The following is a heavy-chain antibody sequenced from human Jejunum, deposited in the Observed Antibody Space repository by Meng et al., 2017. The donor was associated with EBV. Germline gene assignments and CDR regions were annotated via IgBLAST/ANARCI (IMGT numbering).Heavy chain of an antibody. D-gene: IGHD2/OR15-2a*01. V-gene: IGHV1-3*04. CDR1: GYMFISYA. Sequence: HVQVVQSGAEVKKPGASVKVSCKASGYMFISYARHWVRQAPGQRLEWMGWINIGNGNTKYSQKFHGRLTISRDTSANTAYLELSSLTSEDTAIYYCATGDDYGNSNFDYWGQGTLVTVSS. CDR2: INIGNGNT. CDR3: ATGDDYGNSNFDY. J-gene: IGHJ4*02.